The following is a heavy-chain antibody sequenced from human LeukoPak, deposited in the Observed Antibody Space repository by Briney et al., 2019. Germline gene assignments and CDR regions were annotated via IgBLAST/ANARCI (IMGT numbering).Heavy chain of an antibody. V-gene: IGHV3-74*01. D-gene: IGHD5-18*01. CDR3: ATGHSYGYDY. Sequence: PXXSLRPSCAASGXTFSDFWMHWVRQPPGKGLVWVALVKGDGRTTIYADSVKGRFTISRDNAKNTLYLQMNSLRADDSGVYYCATGHSYGYDYWGQGVLVTVSS. CDR2: VKGDGRTT. J-gene: IGHJ4*02. CDR1: GXTFSDFW.